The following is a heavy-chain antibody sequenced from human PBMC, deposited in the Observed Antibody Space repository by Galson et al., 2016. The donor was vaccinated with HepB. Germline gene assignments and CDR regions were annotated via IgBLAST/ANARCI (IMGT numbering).Heavy chain of an antibody. J-gene: IGHJ4*02. D-gene: IGHD3-9*01. CDR3: AREPVRLDDLLTGPPKNPDY. CDR1: GFTFSRYA. V-gene: IGHV3-23*01. Sequence: SLRLSCAVSGFTFSRYAMSWVRQAPGKGLEWVSTISAGSGPTDYADSVKGRFTISRDNSKNRLFLQMSSLRAEDTAVYYCAREPVRLDDLLTGPPKNPDYWGQGTLVTVSS. CDR2: ISAGSGPT.